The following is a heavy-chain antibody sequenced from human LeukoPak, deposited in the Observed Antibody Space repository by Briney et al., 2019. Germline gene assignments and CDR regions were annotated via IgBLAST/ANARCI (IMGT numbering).Heavy chain of an antibody. V-gene: IGHV4-39*07. D-gene: IGHD2-2*01. Sequence: SETLSLTCTVSGGSISSSSYYWGWIRQPPGKGLEWIGSIYYSGSTYYNPSLKSRVTISVDTSKNQFSLKLSSVTAADTAVYYCARAEIVPAAPYFDYWGQGTLVTVSS. J-gene: IGHJ4*02. CDR3: ARAEIVPAAPYFDY. CDR1: GGSISSSSYY. CDR2: IYYSGST.